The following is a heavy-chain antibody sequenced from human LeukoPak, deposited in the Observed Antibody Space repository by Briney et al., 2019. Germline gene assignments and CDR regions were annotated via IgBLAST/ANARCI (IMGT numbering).Heavy chain of an antibody. D-gene: IGHD3-9*01. CDR3: ARHVYDILTGSPWLDP. Sequence: SETLSLTCTVSGGSISSYYWSWIRQPPGKGLEWIGYIYTSGSTNYNPSLKSRVTISVDTSKNQLSLKLSSVTAADTAVYYCARHVYDILTGSPWLDPWGQGTLVTVSS. J-gene: IGHJ5*02. CDR2: IYTSGST. CDR1: GGSISSYY. V-gene: IGHV4-4*09.